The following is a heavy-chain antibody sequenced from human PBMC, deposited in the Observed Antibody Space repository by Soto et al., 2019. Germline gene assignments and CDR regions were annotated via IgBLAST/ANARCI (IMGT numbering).Heavy chain of an antibody. CDR1: GYTFTSYA. D-gene: IGHD3-9*01. V-gene: IGHV1-3*01. CDR3: AREDYDILTGYYKGLYWFDP. J-gene: IGHJ5*02. CDR2: INAGNGNT. Sequence: ASVKVSCKASGYTFTSYAMHWVRQAPGQRLEWMGWINAGNGNTKYSQKFQGRVTITRDTSANTAYMELSSLRSEDTAVYYCAREDYDILTGYYKGLYWFDPWGQGTLVTVSS.